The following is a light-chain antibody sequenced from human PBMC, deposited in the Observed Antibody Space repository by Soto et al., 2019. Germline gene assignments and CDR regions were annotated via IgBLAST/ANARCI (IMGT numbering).Light chain of an antibody. CDR1: SSDVGGYNY. CDR2: EVS. J-gene: IGLJ1*01. CDR3: SSYTSSSTPYV. Sequence: QSVLTQPASVSGSPGQSITISCTGTSSDVGGYNYVSWYQQHPGKAPKLMIYEVSNRPSGVSNRFSGSKSGKTASLTIPGRQAEDEADYYCSSYTSSSTPYVFGTGTKV. V-gene: IGLV2-14*01.